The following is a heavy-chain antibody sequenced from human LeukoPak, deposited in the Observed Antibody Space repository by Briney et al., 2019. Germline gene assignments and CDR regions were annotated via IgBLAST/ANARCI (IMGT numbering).Heavy chain of an antibody. Sequence: GASVKVSCKASGGTFSSYAITWVRQAPGLGLEWMGRIIPTLEVASYAQKFQGRVTMTRDTSTSTVYMELSSLRSEDTAVYYCARDGPAATYYYYYGMDVWGQGTTVTVSS. V-gene: IGHV1-69*04. CDR1: GGTFSSYA. D-gene: IGHD2-2*01. CDR2: IIPTLEVA. CDR3: ARDGPAATYYYYYGMDV. J-gene: IGHJ6*02.